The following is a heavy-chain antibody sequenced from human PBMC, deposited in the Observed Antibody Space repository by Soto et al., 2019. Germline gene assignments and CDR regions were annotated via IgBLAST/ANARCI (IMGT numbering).Heavy chain of an antibody. CDR1: GGSISSGGYY. V-gene: IGHV4-31*02. Sequence: VSGGSISSGGYYWSWIRQHPGKGLEWIGYIYYSGSTYYNPSLKSRVTISVDTSKNQFSLKLSSVTAADTAVYYCARGNKAAGIYWFDPWGQGTLVTVSS. CDR2: IYYSGST. CDR3: ARGNKAAGIYWFDP. J-gene: IGHJ5*02. D-gene: IGHD6-13*01.